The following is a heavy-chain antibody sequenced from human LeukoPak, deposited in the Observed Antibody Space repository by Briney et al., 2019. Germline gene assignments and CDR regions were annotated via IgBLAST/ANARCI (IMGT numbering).Heavy chain of an antibody. CDR2: ICGSGGST. Sequence: GSLRLFLAASGFTLSSYGQSLVRPASGEGLGGGSAICGSGGSTYYADSVKGRFTISRDNSKNTLYLQMNSLRAEDTAVYYCAKRMEQQLAQKTYGGFDYWGQGTLVTVSS. CDR3: AKRMEQQLAQKTYGGFDY. CDR1: GFTLSSYG. V-gene: IGHV3-23*01. J-gene: IGHJ4*02. D-gene: IGHD6-13*01.